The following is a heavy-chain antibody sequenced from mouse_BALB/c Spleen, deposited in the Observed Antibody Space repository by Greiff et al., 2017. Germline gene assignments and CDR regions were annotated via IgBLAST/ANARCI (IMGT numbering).Heavy chain of an antibody. V-gene: IGHV1-63*02. J-gene: IGHJ1*01. CDR1: GYTFTNYW. CDR3: ARGYYYGSSYGYVDV. Sequence: QVQLQQSGAELVRPGTSVKISCKASGYTFTNYWLGWVKQRPGHGLEWIGDIYPGGGYTNYNEKFKGKATLTADTSSSTSYMQLSSLTSEDSAVYFGARGYYYGSSYGYVDVWGAGTTVTVSS. CDR2: IYPGGGYT. D-gene: IGHD1-1*01.